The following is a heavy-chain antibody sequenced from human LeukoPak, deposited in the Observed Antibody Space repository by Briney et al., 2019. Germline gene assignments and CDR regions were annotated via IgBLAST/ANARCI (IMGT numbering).Heavy chain of an antibody. J-gene: IGHJ4*02. D-gene: IGHD5-12*01. CDR1: GFTFDDYS. Sequence: GGSLRLSCAASGFTFDDYSMHWVRQAPGKGLEWVSGISWNSGSAGYAVSVKGRFTTSRDSAKNSLYLQMNSLRTEDTALYYCAKDRTYSAYAALDYWGQGTLVTVSS. CDR3: AKDRTYSAYAALDY. V-gene: IGHV3-9*01. CDR2: ISWNSGSA.